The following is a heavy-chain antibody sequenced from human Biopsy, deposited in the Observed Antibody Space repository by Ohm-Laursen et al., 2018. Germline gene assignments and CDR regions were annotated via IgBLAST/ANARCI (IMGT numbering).Heavy chain of an antibody. CDR3: ARGSNEYGGLYFPH. Sequence: SDTLSLTCLVSGGSFTGHYWTWIRQPPGKGLEWIGHISHTGYTSYKSSLKSRVTISLDTSRKHFSLRLTSLAAADTAVYYCARGSNEYGGLYFPHWGQGTLVTVSS. D-gene: IGHD4-23*01. J-gene: IGHJ1*01. V-gene: IGHV4-59*11. CDR1: GGSFTGHY. CDR2: ISHTGYT.